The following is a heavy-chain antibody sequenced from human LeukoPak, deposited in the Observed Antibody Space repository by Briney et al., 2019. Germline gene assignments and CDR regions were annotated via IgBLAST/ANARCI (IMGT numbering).Heavy chain of an antibody. CDR3: ARREEEMASPGFDY. J-gene: IGHJ4*02. D-gene: IGHD5-24*01. Sequence: SETLSLTCTVSGGSVSSGSYYWSWIRQPPGKGLEWIGSIYYSGSTYYNPSLKSRVTISVDTSKNQFSLKLSSVTAADTAVYYCARREEEMASPGFDYWGQGTLVTVSS. CDR1: GGSVSSGSYY. CDR2: IYYSGST. V-gene: IGHV4-39*01.